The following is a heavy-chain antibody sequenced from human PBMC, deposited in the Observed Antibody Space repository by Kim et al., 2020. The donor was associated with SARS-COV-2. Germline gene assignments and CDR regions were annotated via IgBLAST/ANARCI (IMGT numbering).Heavy chain of an antibody. CDR1: GGTFSSYA. CDR2: IIPIFGTA. Sequence: SVKVSCKASGGTFSSYAISWVRQAPGQGLEWMGGIIPIFGTANYAQKFQGRVTITADESTSTAYMELSSLRSEDTAVYYCARSAHYDILNGWFDPWGQGTLVTVSS. J-gene: IGHJ5*02. CDR3: ARSAHYDILNGWFDP. D-gene: IGHD3-9*01. V-gene: IGHV1-69*13.